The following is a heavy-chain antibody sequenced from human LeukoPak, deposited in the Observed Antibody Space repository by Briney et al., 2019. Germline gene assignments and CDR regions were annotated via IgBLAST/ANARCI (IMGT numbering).Heavy chain of an antibody. CDR1: GGSFSGYY. CDR3: ASHHSGASPSDAFDI. Sequence: RPSETLPLTCAVYGGSFSGYYWDWIRQPTGKELEWIGNFYYSGITYYNPSLRSRVTISVDTSKNQFSLKLSSVTAADTAVYYCASHHSGASPSDAFDIWGHGTMVTVSS. D-gene: IGHD5-12*01. J-gene: IGHJ3*02. CDR2: FYYSGIT. V-gene: IGHV4-34*01.